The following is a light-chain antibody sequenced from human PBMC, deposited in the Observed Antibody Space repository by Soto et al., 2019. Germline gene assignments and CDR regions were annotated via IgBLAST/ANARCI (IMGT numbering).Light chain of an antibody. CDR1: SSDVGGYDY. CDR2: EVS. Sequence: QSVLTQPASVSGSPGQSITISCTGTSSDVGGYDYVSWYQLHPGKAPKLMVFEVSNRPSGVSYRFSGSKSGNTASLTISGLQAEDEADYFCSSSSISTAYLSGPATKATV. V-gene: IGLV2-14*01. CDR3: SSSSISTAYL. J-gene: IGLJ1*01.